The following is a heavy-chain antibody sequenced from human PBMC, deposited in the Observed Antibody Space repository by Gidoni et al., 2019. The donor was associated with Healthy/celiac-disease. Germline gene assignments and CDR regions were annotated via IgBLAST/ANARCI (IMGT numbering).Heavy chain of an antibody. CDR1: GFTFSNAG. D-gene: IGHD1-26*01. CDR3: TTGYGVGASAFDI. Sequence: EVQLVESGGGLVKPGGSLRLSCAASGFTFSNAGMSWVRQAPGKGLEWVGRIKSKTDGGTTDYAAPVKGRFTISRDDSKNTLYLQMNSLKTEDTAVYYCTTGYGVGASAFDIWGQGTMVTVSS. J-gene: IGHJ3*02. CDR2: IKSKTDGGTT. V-gene: IGHV3-15*01.